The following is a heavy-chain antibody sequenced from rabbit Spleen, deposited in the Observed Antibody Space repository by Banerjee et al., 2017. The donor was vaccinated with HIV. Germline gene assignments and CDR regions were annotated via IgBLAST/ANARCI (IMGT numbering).Heavy chain of an antibody. CDR3: ARDLAGVIGWNFGL. CDR1: GFDFSSYG. D-gene: IGHD2-1*01. CDR2: TNTNSGNT. V-gene: IGHV1S45*01. Sequence: QEQLVESGGGLVQPGGSLKLSCKASGFDFSSYGVSWVRQPPGKGLEWIGCTNTNSGNTVYASWAKGRFTISKTSATTVTLQVTSLTAADTATYLCARDLAGVIGWNFGLWGQGTLVTVS. J-gene: IGHJ4*01.